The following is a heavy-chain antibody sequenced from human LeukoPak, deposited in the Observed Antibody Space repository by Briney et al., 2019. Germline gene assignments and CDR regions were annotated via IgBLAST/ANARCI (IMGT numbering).Heavy chain of an antibody. J-gene: IGHJ4*02. CDR2: INPNSGGT. V-gene: IGHV1-2*06. D-gene: IGHD6-6*01. CDR1: GYSFTSNY. Sequence: ASVKVSCKASGYSFTSNYIHWVRQAPGQGLEWMGRINPNSGGTNYAQKFQGRVTMTRDTSISTAYMELSRLRSDDTAVYYCARSPTARGGYWGQGTLVTVSS. CDR3: ARSPTARGGY.